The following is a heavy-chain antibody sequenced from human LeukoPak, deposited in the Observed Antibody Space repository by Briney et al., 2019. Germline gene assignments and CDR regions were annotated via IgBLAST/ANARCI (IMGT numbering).Heavy chain of an antibody. Sequence: PGGSLRLSCGASGFTFSGYGMHWVRQAPGKGLEWVAVIWYDGSNKYYADSVKGRFTISRDNSKNTLYLQMNSLRAEDTAVYYCATTISGSYIGFDPWGQGTLVTVSS. V-gene: IGHV3-33*01. J-gene: IGHJ5*02. D-gene: IGHD1-26*01. CDR3: ATTISGSYIGFDP. CDR1: GFTFSGYG. CDR2: IWYDGSNK.